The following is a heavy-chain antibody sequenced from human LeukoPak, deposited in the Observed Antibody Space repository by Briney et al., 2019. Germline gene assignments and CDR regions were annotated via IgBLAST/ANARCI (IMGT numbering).Heavy chain of an antibody. D-gene: IGHD6-25*01. V-gene: IGHV3-15*01. J-gene: IGHJ4*02. CDR2: IKSKIDGGTI. CDR3: TTRRQDGC. Sequence: PGGSLRLSCVASGFTFSDAWMSWVRQAPGTGLEWVGRIKSKIDGGTIDYGAPVKGRFTISRDDSRNTLYLQMNSLKTEDTAVYYCTTRRQDGCWGQGTLVIVS. CDR1: GFTFSDAW.